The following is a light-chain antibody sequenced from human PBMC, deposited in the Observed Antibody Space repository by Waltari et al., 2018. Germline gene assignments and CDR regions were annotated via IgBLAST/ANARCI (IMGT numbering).Light chain of an antibody. Sequence: QSVLTQPPSVSAAPGQMVTISSSGSTSNIGNKYVSWYQQLPGTAPKLLIYDNDKRPSGIPDRFSGSKSGTSATLGITGLQTGDEANYYCETWDSSLSAWVFGGGTKLTVL. CDR2: DND. CDR3: ETWDSSLSAWV. CDR1: TSNIGNKY. J-gene: IGLJ3*02. V-gene: IGLV1-51*01.